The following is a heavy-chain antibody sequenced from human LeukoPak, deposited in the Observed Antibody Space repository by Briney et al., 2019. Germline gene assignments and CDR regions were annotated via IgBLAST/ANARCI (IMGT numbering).Heavy chain of an antibody. V-gene: IGHV3-15*01. J-gene: IGHJ4*02. CDR2: IKSKTDGGTT. Sequence: PGGSLRLSCAASGFTFSSYGMHWVRQAPGKGLEWVGRIKSKTDGGTTDYAAPVKGRFTISRDDSKNTLYLQMNSLKTEDTAVYYCTTIVYDYVWGSYRPRPHWGQGTLVTVSS. CDR3: TTIVYDYVWGSYRPRPH. D-gene: IGHD3-16*02. CDR1: GFTFSSYG.